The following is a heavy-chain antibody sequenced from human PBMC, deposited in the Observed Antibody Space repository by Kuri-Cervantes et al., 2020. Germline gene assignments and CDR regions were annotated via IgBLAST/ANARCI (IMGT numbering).Heavy chain of an antibody. Sequence: ASVKVSCKASGGTFSSYAISWVRQAPGQGLEWMGWISAYNGNTNYAQKLQGRVTMTTDTSTSTAYMELRSLRSDDTAVYYCARDLRFGELLLGNYFDYWGQGTLVTVSS. D-gene: IGHD3-10*01. CDR2: ISAYNGNT. CDR3: ARDLRFGELLLGNYFDY. V-gene: IGHV1-18*01. CDR1: GGTFSSYA. J-gene: IGHJ4*02.